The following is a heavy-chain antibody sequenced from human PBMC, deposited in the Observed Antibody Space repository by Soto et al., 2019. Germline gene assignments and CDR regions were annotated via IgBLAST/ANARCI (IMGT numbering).Heavy chain of an antibody. J-gene: IGHJ6*02. Sequence: RESLKISCKGSGYSFTTYWIGWVRQMPGKGLEWLGIIYPGDSTTKYSPSFQGQVSISADKSISTAYLQWSSLKASDTAMYYCARSRTYYYDSSGYWVGMDVWGQGTTVTVSS. CDR2: IYPGDSTT. CDR1: GYSFTTYW. CDR3: ARSRTYYYDSSGYWVGMDV. V-gene: IGHV5-51*01. D-gene: IGHD3-22*01.